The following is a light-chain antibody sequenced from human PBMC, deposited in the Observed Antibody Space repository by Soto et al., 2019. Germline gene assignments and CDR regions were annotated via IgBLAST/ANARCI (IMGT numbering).Light chain of an antibody. J-gene: IGKJ3*01. CDR1: QSVSSSQ. V-gene: IGKV3-20*01. CDR2: GAS. Sequence: EIVLTQSPGTLSLSPGERATLSCRASQSVSSSQLVWYQQKPGQAPRLLIYGASSRATGVPDRFSGTGSGTDFTLTINRLEPEDFAVYYCQNPGTSQVTFGPGTKVDSK. CDR3: QNPGTSQVT.